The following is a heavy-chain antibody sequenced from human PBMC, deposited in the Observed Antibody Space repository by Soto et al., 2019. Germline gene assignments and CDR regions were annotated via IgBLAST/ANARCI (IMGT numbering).Heavy chain of an antibody. CDR1: GYTFTSYD. CDR3: ARGLVPRVQLLDLFRRRYYYMDV. V-gene: IGHV1-8*01. CDR2: MNPNSGNT. Sequence: ASVKVSCKASGYTFTSYDINWVRQATGQGLEWMGWMNPNSGNTGYAQKFQGRVTMTRNTSISTAYMELSSLRSEDTAVYYCARGLVPRVQLLDLFRRRYYYMDVWGKGTTVTVSS. J-gene: IGHJ6*03. D-gene: IGHD2-2*01.